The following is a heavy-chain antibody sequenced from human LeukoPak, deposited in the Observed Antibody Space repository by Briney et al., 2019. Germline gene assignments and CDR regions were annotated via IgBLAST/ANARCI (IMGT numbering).Heavy chain of an antibody. CDR2: VYYSGST. CDR1: GGSISSYY. V-gene: IGHV4-59*01. J-gene: IGHJ4*02. Sequence: SETLSLTCTVSGGSISSYYWSWIRQSPEKGLEWIGYVYYSGSTNYNPSLESRVIISVDTSKNQFSLKLISVTAADTAVYYCARAPRGRDGYNPYYFDYWGQGTLVTFSS. D-gene: IGHD5-24*01. CDR3: ARAPRGRDGYNPYYFDY.